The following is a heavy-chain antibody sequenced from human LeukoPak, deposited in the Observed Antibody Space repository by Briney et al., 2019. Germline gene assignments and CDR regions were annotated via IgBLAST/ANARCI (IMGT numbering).Heavy chain of an antibody. CDR1: GFTFSSYG. D-gene: IGHD3-22*01. V-gene: IGHV3-23*01. CDR3: ARHPYYYDSSGRPPLYYYYMDV. CDR2: ISGSGGST. J-gene: IGHJ6*03. Sequence: GGSLRLSCAASGFTFSSYGMSWVRQAPGKGLEWVSAISGSGGSTYYADSVKGRFTISRDNSKNTLYLQMNSLRAEDTAVYYCARHPYYYDSSGRPPLYYYYMDVWGKGTTVTISS.